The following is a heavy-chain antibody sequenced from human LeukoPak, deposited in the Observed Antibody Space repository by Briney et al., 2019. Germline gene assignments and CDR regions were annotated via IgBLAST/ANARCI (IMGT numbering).Heavy chain of an antibody. CDR1: GGSISSSSYY. J-gene: IGHJ4*01. V-gene: IGHV4-39*07. Sequence: SETLSLTCTVSGGSISSSSYYWGWIRQPPGKGLEWIGTIYYSGSPYYNPSLKSRVTISVDTSKNQFSLRLTSVTAADTAVYYCASRYCSGGSCYWFDYWGQEPWSPSPQ. D-gene: IGHD2-15*01. CDR2: IYYSGSP. CDR3: ASRYCSGGSCYWFDY.